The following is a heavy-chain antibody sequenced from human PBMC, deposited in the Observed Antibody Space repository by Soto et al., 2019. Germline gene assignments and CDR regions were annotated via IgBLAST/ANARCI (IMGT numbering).Heavy chain of an antibody. J-gene: IGHJ6*03. CDR1: GFTFSNYW. CDR2: INNDGSVS. V-gene: IGHV3-74*01. Sequence: EVQLVESGGGLVQPGGSLRLSCVASGFTFSNYWMYWVRQAPGEGLVGVSRINNDGSVSSYADSVKGRLTISRDNVKNTLYLQMDSLRAEDTAVYYCARGDCVGGTCYSLAGSFYYYMDVWGKGTTVTVFS. D-gene: IGHD2-15*01. CDR3: ARGDCVGGTCYSLAGSFYYYMDV.